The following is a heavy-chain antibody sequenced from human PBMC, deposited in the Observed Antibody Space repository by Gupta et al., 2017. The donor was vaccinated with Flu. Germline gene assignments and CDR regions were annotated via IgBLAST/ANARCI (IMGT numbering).Heavy chain of an antibody. D-gene: IGHD6-6*01. CDR1: GGSISSGGYY. CDR2: IYYSGST. CDR3: ASSSYSSSPHPDY. V-gene: IGHV4-31*03. Sequence: QVQLQESGPGLVKPSQPLSLPCTVSGGSISSGGYYWSWIRQHPGKGLEWIGYIYYSGSTYYNPSLKSRVTISVDTSKNQFSLKLSSVTAADTAVYYCASSSYSSSPHPDYWGQGTLVTVSS. J-gene: IGHJ4*02.